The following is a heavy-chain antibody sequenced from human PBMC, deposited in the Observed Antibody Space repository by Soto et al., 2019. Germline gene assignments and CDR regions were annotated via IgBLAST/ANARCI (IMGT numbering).Heavy chain of an antibody. CDR2: IYYSGST. D-gene: IGHD1-26*01. V-gene: IGHV4-30-4*01. Sequence: SETLSLTCTVSGGSISSGDYYWSWIRQPPGKGLEWIGYIYYSGSTYYNPSLKSRVTISVDTSKNQFSLKLSSVTAADTAVYYCAGDWMGATHFDYWGQGTLVTVSS. CDR3: AGDWMGATHFDY. J-gene: IGHJ4*02. CDR1: GGSISSGDYY.